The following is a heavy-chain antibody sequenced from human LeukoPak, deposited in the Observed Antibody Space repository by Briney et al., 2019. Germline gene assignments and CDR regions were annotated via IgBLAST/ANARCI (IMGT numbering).Heavy chain of an antibody. V-gene: IGHV3-33*01. J-gene: IGHJ6*02. Sequence: GGSLRLSCAASGFTFSSYGIHWVRQAPGKGLEWVAVIWYDGSNKYYADSVKGRFTISRDNSKNTLYLQMNSLRAEDTAVYYCARDGQDIVVVPAAMHYYGMDVWGQGTTVTVSS. CDR2: IWYDGSNK. D-gene: IGHD2-2*01. CDR1: GFTFSSYG. CDR3: ARDGQDIVVVPAAMHYYGMDV.